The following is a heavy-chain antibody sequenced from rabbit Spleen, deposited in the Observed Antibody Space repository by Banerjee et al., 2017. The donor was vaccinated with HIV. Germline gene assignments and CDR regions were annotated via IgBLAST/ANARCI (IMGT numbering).Heavy chain of an antibody. CDR3: ARDLTGVIGWNFNL. D-gene: IGHD1-1*01. V-gene: IGHV1S40*01. CDR2: IYTGGSGGI. J-gene: IGHJ4*01. Sequence: QSLEESGGDLVKPGASLTLTCTASGFSFSSSDYMCWVRQAPGKGLEWIGCIYTGGSGGIYYASWAQGRFTFSKSSSTTVTLQMTSLTAADTATYFCARDLTGVIGWNFNLWGPGTLVTVS. CDR1: GFSFSSSDY.